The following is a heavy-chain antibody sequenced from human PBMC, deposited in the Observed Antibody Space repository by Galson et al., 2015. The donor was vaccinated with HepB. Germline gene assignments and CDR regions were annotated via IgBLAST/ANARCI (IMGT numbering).Heavy chain of an antibody. D-gene: IGHD4-17*01. CDR2: ISAYNGNT. CDR1: GYTFTNYG. CDR3: ARYYGDFVKANFDY. V-gene: IGHV1-18*01. J-gene: IGHJ4*02. Sequence: SVKVSCKASGYTFTNYGISWVRQVPGHGLEWMGWISAYNGNTIYAQRLQGRVTMTTDTSTSTVSMELRSLRSDDTAVYYCARYYGDFVKANFDYWGQGTLVTVSS.